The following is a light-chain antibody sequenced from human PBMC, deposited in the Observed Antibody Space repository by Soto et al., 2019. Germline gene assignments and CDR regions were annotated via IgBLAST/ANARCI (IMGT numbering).Light chain of an antibody. CDR2: RNN. CDR1: TSNIGSNY. J-gene: IGLJ1*01. V-gene: IGLV1-47*01. Sequence: QSVLTQPPSASGTPGQGVTISCSGSTSNIGSNYVYWYQQLPGTAPKLLIYRNNQRPSGVPDRFSGSKSGTSASLAISGLRSDDEADYFCATWDDSPNGFYVFGTGTKVTAL. CDR3: ATWDDSPNGFYV.